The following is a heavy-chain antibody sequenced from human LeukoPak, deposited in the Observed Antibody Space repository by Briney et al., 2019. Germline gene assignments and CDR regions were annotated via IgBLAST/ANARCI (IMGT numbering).Heavy chain of an antibody. CDR2: TYYRSKWYN. V-gene: IGHV6-1*01. CDR1: GDSVSNNRAA. Sequence: SQTLSLTCAISGDSVSNNRAAWNWIRQSPSRGLEWMGRTYYRSKWYNEYAVSVKSRITINTDTFENQFSLQLNSVTAEDTAVYFCTRNNWNAVRGQYYYYNMDVWGKGTTVTVSS. J-gene: IGHJ6*03. D-gene: IGHD1-20*01. CDR3: TRNNWNAVRGQYYYYNMDV.